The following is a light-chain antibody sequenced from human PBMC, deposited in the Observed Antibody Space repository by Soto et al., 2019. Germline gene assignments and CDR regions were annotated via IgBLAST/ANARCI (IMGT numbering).Light chain of an antibody. J-gene: IGKJ1*01. CDR2: GVS. V-gene: IGKV3-15*01. CDR1: QSISDT. Sequence: IGLSQSAGTLSLSPGERATLSCRASQSISDTLAWYQQKPGQAPRLLIYGVSTRATGVPARFSGSGSGTEFTLTISSLQSEDFAVYYCQHYYYWPPWTFGQGTKV. CDR3: QHYYYWPPWT.